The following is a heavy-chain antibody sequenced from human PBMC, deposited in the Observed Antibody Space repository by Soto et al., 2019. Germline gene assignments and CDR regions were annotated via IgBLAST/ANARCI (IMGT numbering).Heavy chain of an antibody. V-gene: IGHV4-34*01. Sequence: SETLSLTCAVYDGSVIGYYWNWIRQPPGNGLEWIGEINHTGGTNYNPYLKSRVTMSVDTSKCQFSLRLSSVTAADTAIYYCATRITVFGLLIPPFDPWGQGTQVTVSS. CDR1: DGSVIGYY. D-gene: IGHD3-3*01. J-gene: IGHJ5*02. CDR2: INHTGGT. CDR3: ATRITVFGLLIPPFDP.